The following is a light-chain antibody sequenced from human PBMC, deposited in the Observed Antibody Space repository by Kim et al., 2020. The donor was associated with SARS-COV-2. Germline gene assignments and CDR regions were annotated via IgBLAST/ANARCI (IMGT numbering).Light chain of an antibody. Sequence: QGERAPLSCRASQSISSEFLAWYQQISGQPPRLLIFGASNRAAGIPDRFSGGGSGTDFTLTITRLEPADSAIYYCQQYTTSPPAYTFGQGTKLEI. V-gene: IGKV3-20*01. CDR3: QQYTTSPPAYT. J-gene: IGKJ2*01. CDR2: GAS. CDR1: QSISSEF.